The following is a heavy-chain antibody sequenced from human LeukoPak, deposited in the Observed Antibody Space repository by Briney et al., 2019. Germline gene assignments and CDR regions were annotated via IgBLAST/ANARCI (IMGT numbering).Heavy chain of an antibody. V-gene: IGHV5-51*01. D-gene: IGHD3-22*01. J-gene: IGHJ4*02. Sequence: ESRKISCKGFGYSFTNYWIAWVRQMPGKGLEWMGIIYPGDSDTRYNPSFQGQVTISADKSIDTAYLQWSSLRAPDTATYYCARRYDNTGYYVYWGQGTPVTVSS. CDR2: IYPGDSDT. CDR1: GYSFTNYW. CDR3: ARRYDNTGYYVY.